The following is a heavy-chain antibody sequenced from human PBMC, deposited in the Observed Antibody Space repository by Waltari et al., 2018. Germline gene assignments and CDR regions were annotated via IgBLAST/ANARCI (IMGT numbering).Heavy chain of an antibody. CDR3: AREYSSSSGKLFDY. CDR1: GFTFRCYS. D-gene: IGHD6-6*01. J-gene: IGHJ4*02. Sequence: EVQLVESGGGLVQPGGSLRLSCSASGFTFRCYSMMWVRQAPGKGLEWVSYISSIRTAIYYADSVKGRFTISRDNAKNSLYLQVNSLRAEDTAVYYCAREYSSSSGKLFDYWGQGTLVTVSS. V-gene: IGHV3-48*01. CDR2: ISSIRTAI.